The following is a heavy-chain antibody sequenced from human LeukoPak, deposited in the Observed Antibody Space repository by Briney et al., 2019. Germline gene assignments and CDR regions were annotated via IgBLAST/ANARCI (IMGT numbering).Heavy chain of an antibody. CDR3: AKGRWALFDC. Sequence: SQTLSLTCDISGDSGSSNSAAWNWIRQSPSRGLEWLGRTYYRSKWYNDYAISVKSRMTINADTSKNQFSLQLNSVTPEDTAVYYCAKGRWALFDCWGQGTLVIVSS. J-gene: IGHJ4*02. V-gene: IGHV6-1*01. D-gene: IGHD1-26*01. CDR1: GDSGSSNSAA. CDR2: TYYRSKWYN.